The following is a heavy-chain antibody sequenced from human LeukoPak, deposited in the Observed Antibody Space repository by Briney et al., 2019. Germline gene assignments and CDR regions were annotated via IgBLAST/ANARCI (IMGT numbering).Heavy chain of an antibody. CDR3: AKGTATYYDFWSGYPPLFDY. D-gene: IGHD3-3*01. J-gene: IGHJ4*02. Sequence: GGSLRLSCAASGFTVSSNYMSWVRQAPGKGLEWVSIIYSGGSTYYADSVKGRFTISRDNSKNTLYLQMNSLRVEDTAVYYCAKGTATYYDFWSGYPPLFDYWGQGTLVTVSS. CDR2: IYSGGST. CDR1: GFTVSSNY. V-gene: IGHV3-66*02.